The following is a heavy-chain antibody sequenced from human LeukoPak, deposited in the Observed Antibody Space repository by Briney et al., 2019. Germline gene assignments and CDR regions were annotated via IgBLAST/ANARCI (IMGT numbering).Heavy chain of an antibody. J-gene: IGHJ4*02. Sequence: ASVKVSCKASGYTFTGYYTHWVRQAPGQGLEWMGWINPNSGGTNYAQKFQGRVTMTRDTSISTAYMELSRLRSDDMAVYYCVRLKGYSSGWIDYWGQGTLVIVSS. CDR3: VRLKGYSSGWIDY. V-gene: IGHV1-2*02. CDR1: GYTFTGYY. D-gene: IGHD6-19*01. CDR2: INPNSGGT.